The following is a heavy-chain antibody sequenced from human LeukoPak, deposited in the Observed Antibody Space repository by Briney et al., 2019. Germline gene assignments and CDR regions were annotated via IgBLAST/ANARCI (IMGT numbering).Heavy chain of an antibody. J-gene: IGHJ4*02. CDR2: IYRSGST. CDR3: ARLRQQLVRRYFDY. V-gene: IGHV4-38-2*02. D-gene: IGHD6-13*01. Sequence: SETLSLTCTVSGYSISSGYYWGWIRQPPGKGLEWIGSIYRSGSTYYNPSLKSRVTISVDTSKNQFSLKLSSVTAADTAVYYCARLRQQLVRRYFDYWGQGTLVTVSS. CDR1: GYSISSGYY.